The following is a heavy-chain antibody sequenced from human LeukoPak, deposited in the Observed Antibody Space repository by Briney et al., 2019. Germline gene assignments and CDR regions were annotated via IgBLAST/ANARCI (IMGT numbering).Heavy chain of an antibody. CDR2: INPNNGGT. D-gene: IGHD3-3*01. Sequence: ASVKVSRKASGFTFTGYYIYWVRQAPGQGLEWMGWINPNNGGTNYAQKFQGRVTVTRDTSISTAYMELSRLTSDDTAVYYCARNFGDFWSGNDYNWFDPWGQGTLVTVSS. CDR3: ARNFGDFWSGNDYNWFDP. J-gene: IGHJ5*02. V-gene: IGHV1-2*02. CDR1: GFTFTGYY.